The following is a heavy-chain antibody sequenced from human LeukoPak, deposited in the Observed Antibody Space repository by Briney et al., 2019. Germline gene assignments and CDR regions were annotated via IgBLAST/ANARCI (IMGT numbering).Heavy chain of an antibody. V-gene: IGHV4-59*08. D-gene: IGHD3-22*01. CDR3: ARHDKGFDY. J-gene: IGHJ4*02. CDR1: SGSISSYY. Sequence: SETLSLTCTVSSGSISSYYWSWIRQPPGKGLEWLGYIYSSGTINFNPSLKSRLTMSVDTSKNQFSLKLSSVTAADTAVYYCARHDKGFDYWGQGTLVTVSS. CDR2: IYSSGTI.